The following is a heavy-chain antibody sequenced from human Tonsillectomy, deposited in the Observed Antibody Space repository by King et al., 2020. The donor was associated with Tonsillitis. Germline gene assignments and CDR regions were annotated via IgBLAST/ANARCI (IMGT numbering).Heavy chain of an antibody. CDR1: GGSISSYY. D-gene: IGHD6-13*01. CDR3: ARGYSSSWFFDF. CDR2: IYFSGSI. J-gene: IGHJ4*02. Sequence: VQLQESGPGLVKPSETLSLTCTVSGGSISSYYWSWIRQPPGKGLEWIGYIYFSGSINYNPSLKSRVTISVDTSENQVSLKLTSVTAADTAVYYCARGYSSSWFFDFWGQGTLVTVSS. V-gene: IGHV4-59*08.